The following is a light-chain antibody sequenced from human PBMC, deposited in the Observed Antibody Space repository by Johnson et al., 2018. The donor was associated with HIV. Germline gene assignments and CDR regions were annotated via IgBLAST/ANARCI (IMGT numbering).Light chain of an antibody. CDR3: QSYDNALSGSKV. J-gene: IGLJ1*01. V-gene: IGLV1-51*01. CDR2: DNN. CDR1: SSNIGNNY. Sequence: QSVLTQPPSVSAAPGQKVTISCSGSSSNIGNNYVSWYQQLPGTAPKLLIYDNNKRPSGIPDRFSGSKSGTSATLGITGLQTGDEADYYCQSYDNALSGSKVFGTGTKVTVL.